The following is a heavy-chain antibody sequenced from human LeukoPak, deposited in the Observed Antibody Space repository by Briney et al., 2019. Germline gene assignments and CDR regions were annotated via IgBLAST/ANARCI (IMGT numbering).Heavy chain of an antibody. D-gene: IGHD3-16*01. CDR3: ARLERRGRDY. CDR1: GGSISSDDYY. J-gene: IGHJ4*02. CDR2: TYHSGST. Sequence: PSQTLSLTCTVSGGSISSDDYYWSWIRQPPGKGLEWIGNTYHSGSTNYNPSLKSRVTISVDTSKNQFSLKLSSVTAADTAVYYCARLERRGRDYWGQGTLVTVSS. V-gene: IGHV4-30-2*01.